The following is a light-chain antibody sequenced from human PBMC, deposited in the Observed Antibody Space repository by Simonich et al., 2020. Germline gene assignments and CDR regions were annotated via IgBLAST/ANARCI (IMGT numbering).Light chain of an antibody. J-gene: IGKJ1*01. Sequence: DIQMTQSPSAMSASVGDRVTITCRASQGISNFLAWFQQKPGKVPNRLIYAASSLQSGVPSRFSGSGPGTEFTLTISSLQPEDFATYYCLQHNSYSWTFGQGTKVEIK. CDR3: LQHNSYSWT. CDR1: QGISNF. V-gene: IGKV1-17*03. CDR2: AAS.